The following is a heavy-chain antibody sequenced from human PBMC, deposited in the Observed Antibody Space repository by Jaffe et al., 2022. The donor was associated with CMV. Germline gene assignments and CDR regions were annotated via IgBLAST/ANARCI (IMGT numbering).Heavy chain of an antibody. Sequence: EVQLLESGGGLVQPGGSLRLSCAASGFTFSSYAMSWVRQAPGKGLEWVSAISGSGGSTYYADSVKGRFTISRDNSKNTLYLQMNSLRAEDTAVYYCAKEGQNDYGDYAPLNYGMDVWGQGTTVTVSS. CDR1: GFTFSSYA. CDR2: ISGSGGST. CDR3: AKEGQNDYGDYAPLNYGMDV. J-gene: IGHJ6*02. D-gene: IGHD4-17*01. V-gene: IGHV3-23*01.